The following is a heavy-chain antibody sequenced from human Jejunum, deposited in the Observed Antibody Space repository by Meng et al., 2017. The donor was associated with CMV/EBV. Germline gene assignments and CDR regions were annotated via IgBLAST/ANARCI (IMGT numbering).Heavy chain of an antibody. J-gene: IGHJ4*02. Sequence: SCKTSGYIFNTYALNWVRQAPGQGPEWMGWINTNTGKPTYAQGFAGRFVFSLDTSVSTAYLQISSLRAEDTSVFYCARAEEQSPPRYWGQGTLVTVSS. D-gene: IGHD1-14*01. CDR3: ARAEEQSPPRY. V-gene: IGHV7-4-1*02. CDR2: INTNTGKP. CDR1: GYIFNTYA.